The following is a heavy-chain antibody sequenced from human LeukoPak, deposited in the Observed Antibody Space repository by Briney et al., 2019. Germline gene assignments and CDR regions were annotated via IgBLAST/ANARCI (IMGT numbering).Heavy chain of an antibody. CDR3: ARVSEGAFDI. CDR1: GGTFTSYT. J-gene: IGHJ3*02. Sequence: SVKVSCKASGGTFTSYTISWERQAPGQGLEWMGRIIPIFGIENYAQKFQGRVTITADKSTSTAYMELSSLRSEDTAVYYCARVSEGAFDIWGQGTMVIVSS. V-gene: IGHV1-69*02. CDR2: IIPIFGIE.